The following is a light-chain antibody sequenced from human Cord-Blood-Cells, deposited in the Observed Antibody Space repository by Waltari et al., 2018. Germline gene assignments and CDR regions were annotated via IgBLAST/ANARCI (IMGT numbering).Light chain of an antibody. CDR1: SSNIGAGYA. Sequence: QSVLTQPPSVSGAPGQRVTISCPGSSSNIGAGYAVHWYQQLPGTAPNLLIYGNSNRPSGVPDRFSGSKSGTSASLAITGLQAEDEADYYCQSYDSSLSGSVFGGGTKLTVL. J-gene: IGLJ3*02. CDR3: QSYDSSLSGSV. CDR2: GNS. V-gene: IGLV1-40*01.